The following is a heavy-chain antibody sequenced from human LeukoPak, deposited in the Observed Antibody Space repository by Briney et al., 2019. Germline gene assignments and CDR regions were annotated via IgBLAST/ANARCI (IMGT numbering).Heavy chain of an antibody. CDR2: IRYDGSNK. D-gene: IGHD4-17*01. V-gene: IGHV3-30*02. CDR1: GFTFSSYG. CDR3: AKDRGDYDAFDI. Sequence: QSGGSLRLSCAASGFTFSSYGMHWVRQAPGKGLEWVAFIRYDGSNKYYADSVKGRFTISRDNSKNTLYLQMNSLRAEDTAVYYCAKDRGDYDAFDIWGQGTMVTVSS. J-gene: IGHJ3*02.